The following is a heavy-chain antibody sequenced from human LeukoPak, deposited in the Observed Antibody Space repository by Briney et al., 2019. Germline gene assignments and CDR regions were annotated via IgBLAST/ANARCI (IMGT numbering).Heavy chain of an antibody. Sequence: SVTVSFKASGGTFSSYAISWVRQAPGQGLEWMGGIIPIFGRANYAQKFQGRVTITADEYTSTAYMELSSLRSEDTAVYYFARTPPYQLPSDDAFDIWGQGTMVTVSS. CDR1: GGTFSSYA. CDR3: ARTPPYQLPSDDAFDI. CDR2: IIPIFGRA. J-gene: IGHJ3*02. V-gene: IGHV1-69*13. D-gene: IGHD2-2*01.